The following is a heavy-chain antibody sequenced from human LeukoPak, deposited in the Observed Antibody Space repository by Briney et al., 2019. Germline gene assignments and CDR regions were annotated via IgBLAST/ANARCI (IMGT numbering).Heavy chain of an antibody. CDR2: ITSGRTT. CDR1: GFRFSDYY. CDR3: ARTSGSYQRLFDY. Sequence: GGSLRLSCAASGFRFSDYYMTWIRQAPGKGLEWLSQITSGRTTKYADSVKGRFTISRDNAKNSLYLQMNSLRAEDTAVYYCARTSGSYQRLFDYWGQGTLVTVSS. D-gene: IGHD1-26*01. V-gene: IGHV3-69-1*01. J-gene: IGHJ4*02.